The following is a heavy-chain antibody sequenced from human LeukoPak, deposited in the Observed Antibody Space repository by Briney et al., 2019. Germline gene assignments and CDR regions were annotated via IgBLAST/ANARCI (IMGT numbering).Heavy chain of an antibody. CDR3: ARQAPWFFDH. Sequence: SETLSLTCTVSGGSISSNSNYWAWIRQPPGRGLEWIGSISYGGSTYYSPSLESRVTISVDTSKNQFSLNLSSVTAADTAVYYCARQAPWFFDHWGQGTLVTVSS. CDR2: ISYGGST. J-gene: IGHJ4*02. D-gene: IGHD3-22*01. CDR1: GGSISSNSNY. V-gene: IGHV4-39*01.